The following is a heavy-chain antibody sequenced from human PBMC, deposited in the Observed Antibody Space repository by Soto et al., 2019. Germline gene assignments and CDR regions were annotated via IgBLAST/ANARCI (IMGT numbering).Heavy chain of an antibody. V-gene: IGHV3-48*01. J-gene: IGHJ5*01. CDR3: AGALFLGGSSGWGFNS. CDR2: VSGSATSR. CDR1: GFIFSNYG. D-gene: IGHD3-22*01. Sequence: EVQLVESGGGLVQPGGSLRLSCAASGFIFSNYGMHWVRQAPGTGLEWISYVSGSATSRYYADSVQGRFTISRDNAKKSLFLQMNRLRGDDTAVYYWAGALFLGGSSGWGFNSWGQGTLVTVSS.